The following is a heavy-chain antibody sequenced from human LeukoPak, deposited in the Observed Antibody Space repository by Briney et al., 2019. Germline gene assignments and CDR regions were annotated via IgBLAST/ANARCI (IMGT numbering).Heavy chain of an antibody. V-gene: IGHV3-30-3*01. J-gene: IGHJ5*02. CDR3: AGELLSYNWFDP. CDR2: ISYDGSNK. D-gene: IGHD3-10*01. CDR1: GFTFSSYA. Sequence: GGSLRLSCAASGFTFSSYAMHWVRQAPGKGLEWVAVISYDGSNKYYADSVKGRFTISRDNSKNTLYLQMNSLRAEDTAVYYCAGELLSYNWFDPWGQGTLVTVSS.